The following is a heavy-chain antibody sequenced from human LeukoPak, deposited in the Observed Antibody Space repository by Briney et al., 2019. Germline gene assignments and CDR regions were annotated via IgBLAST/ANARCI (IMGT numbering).Heavy chain of an antibody. D-gene: IGHD3-10*01. CDR1: GGSFSGNY. CDR2: IDPSGTT. V-gene: IGHV4-34*01. CDR3: AGDTDDYSYMDV. J-gene: IGHJ6*03. Sequence: SETLSLTCAIYGGSFSGNYWSWIRQPPGKGLEWIGEIDPSGTTNYNPSLASRVTISGDTSKNQFSLNLTSVTAADTAVYYCAGDTDDYSYMDVWGKGTTVTVSS.